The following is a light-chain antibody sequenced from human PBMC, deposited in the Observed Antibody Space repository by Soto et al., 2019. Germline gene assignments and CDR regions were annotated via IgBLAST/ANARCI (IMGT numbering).Light chain of an antibody. CDR1: QSVSSN. Sequence: DMVMTPCPAHRSVSPWDRATLSCMASQSVSSNLAWCQQTPGQPRRLLIYGASTRATGIPARFSGSGSGTEFTLTIISLQSEDSAVYYCQQYNNWPWTLGHGTKVDI. CDR2: GAS. J-gene: IGKJ1*01. CDR3: QQYNNWPWT. V-gene: IGKV3-15*01.